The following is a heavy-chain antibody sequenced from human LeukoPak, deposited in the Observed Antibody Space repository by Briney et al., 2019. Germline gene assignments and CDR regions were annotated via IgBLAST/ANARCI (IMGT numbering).Heavy chain of an antibody. CDR3: ARDVSSSFNWFDP. CDR2: INWNGGST. Sequence: GGSLRLSCAASGFTFDDYGMSWVRQAPGKGLEWVSGINWNGGSTGYADSVKGRFTISRDNAKNSLYLQMNSLRAEDMAVYYCARDVSSSFNWFDPWGQGTLVTVSS. CDR1: GFTFDDYG. J-gene: IGHJ5*02. V-gene: IGHV3-20*04. D-gene: IGHD6-13*01.